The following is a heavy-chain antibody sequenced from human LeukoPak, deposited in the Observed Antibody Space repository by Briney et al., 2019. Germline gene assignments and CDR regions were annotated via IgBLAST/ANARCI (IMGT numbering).Heavy chain of an antibody. V-gene: IGHV1-24*01. CDR1: GYTLTELS. Sequence: ASVKVSCKVSGYTLTELSMHWVRQAPGKGLEWMGGFDPEGGETIYAQKFQGRVTMTEDTSTDTAYMELSSLRSEDTAVYYCATMIVVVRVFDYWGQGTLVTVSS. CDR3: ATMIVVVRVFDY. J-gene: IGHJ4*02. CDR2: FDPEGGET. D-gene: IGHD3-22*01.